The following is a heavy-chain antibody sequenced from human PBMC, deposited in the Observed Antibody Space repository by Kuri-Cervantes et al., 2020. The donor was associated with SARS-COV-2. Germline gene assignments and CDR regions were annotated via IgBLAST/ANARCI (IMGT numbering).Heavy chain of an antibody. Sequence: ESLKISCSASGFNFRSYWLSWVRQAPGKGLEWVAKIKPDGSDTFYGDSLKGRCTISKDNTKNSLYLQMDSLRVEDTAVYYCAKGWYYDFWSGNGAFDYWGQGTLVTVSS. CDR3: AKGWYYDFWSGNGAFDY. V-gene: IGHV3-7*05. CDR2: IKPDGSDT. CDR1: GFNFRSYW. J-gene: IGHJ4*02. D-gene: IGHD3-3*01.